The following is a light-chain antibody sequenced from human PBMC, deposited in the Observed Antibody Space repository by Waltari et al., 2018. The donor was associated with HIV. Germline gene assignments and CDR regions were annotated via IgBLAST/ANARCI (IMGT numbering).Light chain of an antibody. CDR3: QQYNSWPLT. CDR2: GAS. Sequence: ETVITQSPGALSVSPGERVTLSCSASQRVSTNLAWYQQKHGQPTRLLIYGASARATDGPARFSGSGSGTEFNLTIAALRSEDLAVYFCQQYNSWPLTFGPGSKVNIK. V-gene: IGKV3-15*01. J-gene: IGKJ3*01. CDR1: QRVSTN.